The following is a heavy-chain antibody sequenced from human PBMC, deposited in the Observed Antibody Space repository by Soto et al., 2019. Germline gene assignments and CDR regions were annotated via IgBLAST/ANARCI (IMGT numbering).Heavy chain of an antibody. J-gene: IGHJ4*02. CDR2: INAGNSNT. CDR1: GYTFTNYA. D-gene: IGHD2-2*02. V-gene: IGHV1-3*01. Sequence: ASVKVSCKASGYTFTNYAMQWLRQAPGQRLEWMGWINAGNSNTKYSQKFQGRVTITRDTSASTAYMELSSLRSEDTAVYYCARSFTVPAAIDYWGQGTLVTVSS. CDR3: ARSFTVPAAIDY.